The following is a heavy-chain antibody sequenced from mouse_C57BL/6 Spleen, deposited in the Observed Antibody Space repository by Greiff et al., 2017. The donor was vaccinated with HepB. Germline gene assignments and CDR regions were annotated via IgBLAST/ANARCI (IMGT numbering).Heavy chain of an antibody. CDR2: IDPNSGGT. CDR1: GYTFTSYW. Sequence: QVQLQQSGAELVKPGASVKLSCKASGYTFTSYWMHWVKQRPGRGLEWIGRIDPNSGGTKYNEKFKSKATLTVDKPSSTAYMQLSSLTSEDSAVYYCERSKEGGTAQATAWFAYWGQGTLVTVSA. D-gene: IGHD3-2*02. J-gene: IGHJ3*01. CDR3: ERSKEGGTAQATAWFAY. V-gene: IGHV1-72*01.